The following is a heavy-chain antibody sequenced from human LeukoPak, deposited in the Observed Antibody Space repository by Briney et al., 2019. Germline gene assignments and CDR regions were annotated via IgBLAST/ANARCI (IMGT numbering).Heavy chain of an antibody. D-gene: IGHD5-24*01. CDR1: GGSFSGYY. CDR3: ASGAQLRYLLY. Sequence: PSETLSLTCAVYGGSFSGYYWSWIRQPPGKGLEWIGEINHSGSTNYNPSLKSRVTISVDTSKNQFSLKLSSVTAADTAVYYCASGAQLRYLLYWGQGTLVTVSP. J-gene: IGHJ4*02. CDR2: INHSGST. V-gene: IGHV4-34*01.